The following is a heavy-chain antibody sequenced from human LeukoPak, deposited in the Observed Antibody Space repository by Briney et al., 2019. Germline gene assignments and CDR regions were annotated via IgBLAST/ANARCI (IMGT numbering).Heavy chain of an antibody. J-gene: IGHJ4*02. CDR3: VRGRGDGYISGVDY. Sequence: PSGSLRLFCAASGFTVNTNYMSWVRQASGKGLVWVLVIYTGGSTYYADSVKGRFTISRDFSKNTVCLQMTSLRDEDTAVYYCVRGRGDGYISGVDYWGQGTLVTVSS. CDR2: IYTGGST. V-gene: IGHV3-66*01. D-gene: IGHD5-24*01. CDR1: GFTVNTNY.